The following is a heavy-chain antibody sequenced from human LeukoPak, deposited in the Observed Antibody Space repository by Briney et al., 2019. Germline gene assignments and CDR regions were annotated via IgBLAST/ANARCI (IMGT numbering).Heavy chain of an antibody. D-gene: IGHD3-3*01. Sequence: ASVKVSCKASGYTFTGYYMHWVRQAPGQGLEWMGRINPNSGGTNYAQKFQGRVTMTRDTSISTAYMELSRLRSDDTAVYYCARVHRLEWSHLHYWGQGTLVTVSS. CDR1: GYTFTGYY. J-gene: IGHJ4*02. CDR3: ARVHRLEWSHLHY. CDR2: INPNSGGT. V-gene: IGHV1-2*06.